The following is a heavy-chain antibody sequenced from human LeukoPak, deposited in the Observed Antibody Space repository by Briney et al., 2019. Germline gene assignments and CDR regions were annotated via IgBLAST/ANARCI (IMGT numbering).Heavy chain of an antibody. J-gene: IGHJ4*02. D-gene: IGHD6-6*01. Sequence: GGSLRLSCTASGFSFSGHWMHWARQLPGKGLVWVSRISPTGSTTSYADSVKGRFTVSRDNAKNTLHLQVNDLRAEDTAVYYCARGPNSNWSGLDFWGQGTLLTVSS. CDR3: ARGPNSNWSGLDF. CDR1: GFSFSGHW. CDR2: ISPTGSTT. V-gene: IGHV3-74*01.